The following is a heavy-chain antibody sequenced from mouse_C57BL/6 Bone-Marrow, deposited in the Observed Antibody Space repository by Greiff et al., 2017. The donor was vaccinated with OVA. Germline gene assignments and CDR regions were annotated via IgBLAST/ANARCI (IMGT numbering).Heavy chain of an antibody. J-gene: IGHJ1*03. CDR2: INPNNGGT. CDR1: GYTFTDYN. Sequence: EVQLQQSGPELVKPGASVKIPCKASGYTFTDYNMDWVKQSHGKSLEWIGDINPNNGGTNYNQKFKGKATLTVDKSSSTAYMELRSLTSEDTAVYYGARYYYGSHWYFDVWGTGTTVTVSS. CDR3: ARYYYGSHWYFDV. V-gene: IGHV1-18*01. D-gene: IGHD1-1*01.